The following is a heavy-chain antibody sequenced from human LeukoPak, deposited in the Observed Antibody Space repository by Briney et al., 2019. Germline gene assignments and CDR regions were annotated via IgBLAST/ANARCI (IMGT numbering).Heavy chain of an antibody. CDR3: ARDPGSGYEEHFDY. J-gene: IGHJ4*02. Sequence: GGSLRLSCAASGFTFSSCAMHWVRQAPGKGLEYVSAISSNGRSTYYANSVKGRFTISRDNAKDSLYLQMNSLRAEDTAVYYCARDPGSGYEEHFDYWGQGTLVTVSS. V-gene: IGHV3-64*01. CDR1: GFTFSSCA. D-gene: IGHD5-12*01. CDR2: ISSNGRST.